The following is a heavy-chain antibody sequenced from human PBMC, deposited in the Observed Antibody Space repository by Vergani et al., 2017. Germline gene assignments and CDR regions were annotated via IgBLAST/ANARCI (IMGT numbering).Heavy chain of an antibody. CDR1: GYSFTSYW. V-gene: IGHV5-51*01. J-gene: IGHJ4*02. CDR3: ARLNSRLPAAGTQMDY. CDR2: IYPGDSDT. D-gene: IGHD6-13*01. Sequence: EVQLVQSGAEVKKPGESLKISCKGSGYSFTSYWIGWVRQMPGKGLEWMGIIYPGDSDTRYSPSFQGQVTISADKSISTAYLQWSSLKASHTAMYYCARLNSRLPAAGTQMDYWGQGTLVTVSS.